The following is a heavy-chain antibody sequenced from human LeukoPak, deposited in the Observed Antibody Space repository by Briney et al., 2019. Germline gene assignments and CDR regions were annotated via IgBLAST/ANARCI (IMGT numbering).Heavy chain of an antibody. CDR1: GSTFTGYY. Sequence: GASVKVSCKASGSTFTGYYMHWVRQAPGQGLEWMGWINPNSGGTNYAQKFHGRVTMTRDTSISTAYMELRRLRSDDTAVYYCARGAHYHDSSQGYDYWGQGTLVTVSS. CDR3: ARGAHYHDSSQGYDY. V-gene: IGHV1-2*02. D-gene: IGHD3-22*01. J-gene: IGHJ4*02. CDR2: INPNSGGT.